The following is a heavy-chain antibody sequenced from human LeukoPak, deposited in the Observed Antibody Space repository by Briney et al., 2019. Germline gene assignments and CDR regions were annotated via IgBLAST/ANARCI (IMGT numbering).Heavy chain of an antibody. Sequence: GGSLRLSCAASGFTFRIYAMNWVRRAPGKGLEWVSGIGDSGDSTYYADSVKGRFTISKDNSNNTLYLQMNSLRADDTAVYYCAKGDWGDYWGQGTLVTVSS. CDR2: IGDSGDST. CDR1: GFTFRIYA. V-gene: IGHV3-23*01. D-gene: IGHD7-27*01. CDR3: AKGDWGDY. J-gene: IGHJ4*02.